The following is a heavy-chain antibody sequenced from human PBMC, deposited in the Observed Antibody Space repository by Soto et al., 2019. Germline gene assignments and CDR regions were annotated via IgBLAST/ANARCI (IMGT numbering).Heavy chain of an antibody. CDR2: IWFDGSDA. CDR1: GFAFSGYG. D-gene: IGHD2-15*01. Sequence: GGSLRLSCAASGFAFSGYGMHWVRQAPGKGLEWVPFIWFDGSDALYSDSVKGRFSITRDNSKNTLFLQLNSLRGDDTAVYYCAREGYCSGGGCSGGMDVWGQGTTVTVSS. V-gene: IGHV3-33*01. CDR3: AREGYCSGGGCSGGMDV. J-gene: IGHJ6*02.